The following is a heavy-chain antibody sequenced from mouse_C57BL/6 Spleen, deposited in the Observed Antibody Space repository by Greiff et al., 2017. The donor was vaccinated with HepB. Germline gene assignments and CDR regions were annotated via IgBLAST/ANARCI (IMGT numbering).Heavy chain of an antibody. Sequence: VQLKESGPELVKPGASVKISCKASGYSFTGYFMNWVMQSHGKSLEWIGRINPYNGDTFYNQKFKGKATLTVDKSSSTAHMELRSLTSEDSAVYYCAREDYYGSSPMDYWGQGTSVTVSS. J-gene: IGHJ4*01. CDR1: GYSFTGYF. CDR2: INPYNGDT. V-gene: IGHV1-20*01. D-gene: IGHD1-1*01. CDR3: AREDYYGSSPMDY.